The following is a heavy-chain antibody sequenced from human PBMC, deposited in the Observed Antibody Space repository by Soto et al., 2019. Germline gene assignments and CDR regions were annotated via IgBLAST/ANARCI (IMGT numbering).Heavy chain of an antibody. D-gene: IGHD3-9*01. J-gene: IGHJ4*02. V-gene: IGHV4-59*01. Sequence: SETLSLTCTVSGGSISSYYWSWIRQPPGKGLEWIGYIYYSGSTNYNPSLKSRVTISVDTSKNQFSLKLSSVTAADTAVYYCARGFDWGIDYWGQGTLVTVSS. CDR3: ARGFDWGIDY. CDR1: GGSISSYY. CDR2: IYYSGST.